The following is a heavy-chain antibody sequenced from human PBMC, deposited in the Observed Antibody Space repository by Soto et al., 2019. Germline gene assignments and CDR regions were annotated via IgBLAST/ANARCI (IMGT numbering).Heavy chain of an antibody. CDR1: GLPFSDNW. J-gene: IGHJ4*02. V-gene: IGHV3-74*01. Sequence: EVQLVESGGGLVQPGGSLRLSCAASGLPFSDNWMHWVRQAPGKGLVWVSRISNDGSSTTYADSVKGRFTVPRDNAQNTLYLQMSGLRAEDTAMYYCARDSYSSATHWGQGTLVTVSS. D-gene: IGHD6-19*01. CDR3: ARDSYSSATH. CDR2: ISNDGSST.